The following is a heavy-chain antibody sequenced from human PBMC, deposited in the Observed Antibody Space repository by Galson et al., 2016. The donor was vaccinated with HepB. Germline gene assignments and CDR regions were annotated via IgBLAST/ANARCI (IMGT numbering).Heavy chain of an antibody. Sequence: SLRLSCAASGFSFNYYWMHWVRQAPGKGLVWVSRINTDGTITTYADSVKGRFTISRDNAKNTLYLQMNGLRVEDTAVYFCTRSYSNVWGVGFWGQGTLVTVSS. CDR2: INTDGTIT. J-gene: IGHJ4*02. CDR1: GFSFNYYW. CDR3: TRSYSNVWGVGF. V-gene: IGHV3-74*03. D-gene: IGHD6-19*01.